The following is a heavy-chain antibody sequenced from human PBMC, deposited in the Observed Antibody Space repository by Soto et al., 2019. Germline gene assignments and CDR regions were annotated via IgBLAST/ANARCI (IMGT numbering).Heavy chain of an antibody. CDR2: IYPNGGTT. J-gene: IGHJ4*02. CDR3: VRDNSGFDY. CDR1: GYTFTNNY. V-gene: IGHV1-46*03. D-gene: IGHD6-13*01. Sequence: ASVKVSCKTSGYTFTNNYMHWVRQAPGQGLEWMGMIYPNGGTTDYAQKFQGRVTMTSDTSTTTVYMELSSLTADDRAVYYCVRDNSGFDYWGQGTVVSVSS.